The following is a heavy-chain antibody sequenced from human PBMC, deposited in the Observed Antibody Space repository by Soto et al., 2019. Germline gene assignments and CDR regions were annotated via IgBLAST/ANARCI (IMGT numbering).Heavy chain of an antibody. CDR1: GDYY. CDR2: IYYSGST. J-gene: IGHJ3*02. V-gene: IGHV4-30-4*01. Sequence: GDYYWSWIRQPPGKGLEWIGYIYYSGSTYYNPSLKSRVTISVDTSKNQFSLKLSSVTAADTAVYYCARESYFNYCDSSGYPPDAFDIWGQGTMVTVSS. D-gene: IGHD3-22*01. CDR3: ARESYFNYCDSSGYPPDAFDI.